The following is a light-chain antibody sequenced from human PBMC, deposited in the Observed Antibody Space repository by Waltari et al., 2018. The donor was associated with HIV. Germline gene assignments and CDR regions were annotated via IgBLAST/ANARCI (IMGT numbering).Light chain of an antibody. CDR1: NIGSKS. CDR3: QVWDSSSDHPV. V-gene: IGLV3-21*04. Sequence: SYVLTQPPSVSVAPCKTARITCGGNNIGSKSVHWYQQKPGQAPVLVIYYDSDRPSGIPERFSGSNSGNTATLTISRVEAGDEADYYCQVWDSSSDHPVFGTGTKVTVL. CDR2: YDS. J-gene: IGLJ1*01.